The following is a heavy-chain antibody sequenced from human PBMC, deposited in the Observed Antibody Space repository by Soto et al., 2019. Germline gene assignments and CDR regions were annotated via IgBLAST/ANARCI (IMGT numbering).Heavy chain of an antibody. Sequence: ASVKVSCKASGYTFYSHSISWVRQAPGQGLEWMGRISADNINTKYAQKFRGRVTMTTDTSTSTVYMELRNLRSDDTAVYYCARCIQEDYYYGMDVWAQGTTVTGSS. CDR2: ISADNINT. J-gene: IGHJ6*02. CDR1: GYTFYSHS. V-gene: IGHV1-18*01. D-gene: IGHD5-18*01. CDR3: ARCIQEDYYYGMDV.